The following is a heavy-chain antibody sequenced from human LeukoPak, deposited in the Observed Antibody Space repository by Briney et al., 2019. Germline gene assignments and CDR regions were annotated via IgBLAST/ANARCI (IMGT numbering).Heavy chain of an antibody. V-gene: IGHV1-24*01. Sequence: ASVKVSCEVSGYTLTELSMHWVRQAPGKGLEWMGGFDPEDGETIYAQKFQGRVTMTEDTSTDTAYMELSSLRSEDTAVYYCATVTVTSGGYYYYGMDVWGQGTTVTVSS. J-gene: IGHJ6*02. CDR3: ATVTVTSGGYYYYGMDV. CDR1: GYTLTELS. D-gene: IGHD4-17*01. CDR2: FDPEDGET.